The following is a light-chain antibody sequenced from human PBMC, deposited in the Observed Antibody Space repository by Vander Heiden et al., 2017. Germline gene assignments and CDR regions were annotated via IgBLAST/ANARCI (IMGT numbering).Light chain of an antibody. Sequence: DIVMTQSPVSLAVSLGERATIDCKSSQSVFYSPNKYNYLAWYQQKPGQPPKLLIYWASTRESGVPDRFSGSGSGTDFTLTISSLQAEDVAVYYCQQYLAFPLTFGGGTKVEIK. CDR2: WAS. J-gene: IGKJ4*01. V-gene: IGKV4-1*01. CDR1: QSVFYSPNKYNY. CDR3: QQYLAFPLT.